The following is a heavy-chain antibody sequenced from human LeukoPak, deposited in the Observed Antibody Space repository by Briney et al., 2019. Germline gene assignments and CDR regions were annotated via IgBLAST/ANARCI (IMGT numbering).Heavy chain of an antibody. CDR1: GFTFSSYA. CDR3: ARAELWFGELGGYYYYGMDV. J-gene: IGHJ6*04. V-gene: IGHV3-30*04. CDR2: ISYDGSNK. D-gene: IGHD3-10*01. Sequence: GRSLRLSCAASGFTFSSYAMHWVRQAPGKGLEWVAVISYDGSNKYYADSVKGRFTISRDNSKNTLYLQMNSVRAEDTAVYYCARAELWFGELGGYYYYGMDVWGKGTTVTVSS.